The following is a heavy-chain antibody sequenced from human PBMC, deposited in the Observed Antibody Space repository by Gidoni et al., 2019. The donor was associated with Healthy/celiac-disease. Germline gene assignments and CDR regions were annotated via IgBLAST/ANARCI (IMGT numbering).Heavy chain of an antibody. CDR2: ISGSGGST. Sequence: EVQLLESGGGLVQPGGSLRLSCAASGFTFSSYAMSWVRQAPVKGLEWVSAISGSGGSTYYADSVKGRFTISRDNSKNTLYLKMNSMRAEDTAVYYCAKAGRTIAVAGTDFFDYWGQGTLVTVSS. J-gene: IGHJ4*02. CDR3: AKAGRTIAVAGTDFFDY. CDR1: GFTFSSYA. V-gene: IGHV3-23*01. D-gene: IGHD6-19*01.